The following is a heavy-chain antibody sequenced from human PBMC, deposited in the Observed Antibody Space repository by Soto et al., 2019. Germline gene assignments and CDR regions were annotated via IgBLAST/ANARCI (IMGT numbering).Heavy chain of an antibody. V-gene: IGHV3-9*01. D-gene: IGHD6-19*01. CDR2: ISWNSGDI. Sequence: EVQLVESGGGLVQPGRSLRLSCAASGFIFGDYAMHWVRQAPGKGLEWVSGISWNSGDIAYAVSVKGRFTISRDNAKNSLYLQMNNLRAEDSALYYCAREAPVAGTNYFDLWGQGTLVTVSS. CDR1: GFIFGDYA. J-gene: IGHJ4*02. CDR3: AREAPVAGTNYFDL.